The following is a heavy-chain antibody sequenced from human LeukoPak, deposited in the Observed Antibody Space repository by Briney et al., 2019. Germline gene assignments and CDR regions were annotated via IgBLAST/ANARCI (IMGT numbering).Heavy chain of an antibody. D-gene: IGHD3-3*01. V-gene: IGHV3-48*04. CDR3: ATEPYYDFWSGYYSLSDY. J-gene: IGHJ4*02. Sequence: GSLRLSCAASGFTFSSYSMNWVRQAPGKGLEWVSYISSSSSTIYYADSVKGRFTISRDNAKNSLYLQMNSLRAEDTAVYYCATEPYYDFWSGYYSLSDYWGQGTLVTVSS. CDR2: ISSSSSTI. CDR1: GFTFSSYS.